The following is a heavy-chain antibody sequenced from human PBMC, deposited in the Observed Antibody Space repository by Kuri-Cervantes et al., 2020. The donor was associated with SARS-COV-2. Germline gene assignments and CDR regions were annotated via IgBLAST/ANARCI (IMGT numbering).Heavy chain of an antibody. CDR1: GFTFSSYS. V-gene: IGHV3-21*01. Sequence: AGSLRLSCAASGFTFSSYSMNWVRQAPGKGLEWVSSISSSSSYIYYADSVKGRFTITLDNVTNSLYLQMNSLRAEDTAVYYCAREGHDYSNLRTPYYYNYMDVWGKGTTVAVSS. CDR2: ISSSSSYI. D-gene: IGHD4-11*01. CDR3: AREGHDYSNLRTPYYYNYMDV. J-gene: IGHJ6*03.